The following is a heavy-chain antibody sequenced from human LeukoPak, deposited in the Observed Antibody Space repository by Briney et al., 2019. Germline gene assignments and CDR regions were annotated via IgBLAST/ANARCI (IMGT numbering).Heavy chain of an antibody. D-gene: IGHD3-22*01. CDR2: MRSDGSDK. J-gene: IGHJ4*02. CDR1: GFIFSTYG. Sequence: GGSLRLSCAASGFIFSTYGMHWVRQAPGKGLEWVAFMRSDGSDKYYADSVKGRFTIYRDNSKNTLYLQMNSLRAEDTAVYYCAKHDSSSYFWGQGALVTVSS. V-gene: IGHV3-30*02. CDR3: AKHDSSSYF.